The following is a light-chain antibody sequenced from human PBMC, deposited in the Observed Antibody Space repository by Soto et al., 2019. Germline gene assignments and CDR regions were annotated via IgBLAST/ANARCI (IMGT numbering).Light chain of an antibody. CDR1: SGHSSYI. J-gene: IGLJ2*01. CDR2: LEGSGSY. Sequence: QSVLTQSSSASASLGSSVKLTCTLSSGHSSYIIAWHHQQPGKAPRYLMKLEGSGSYNKGSGAPDRFSGSSSGADRYLTISNLQFEDESNYYCETWDSNTRVFGGGTKLTVL. CDR3: ETWDSNTRV. V-gene: IGLV4-60*02.